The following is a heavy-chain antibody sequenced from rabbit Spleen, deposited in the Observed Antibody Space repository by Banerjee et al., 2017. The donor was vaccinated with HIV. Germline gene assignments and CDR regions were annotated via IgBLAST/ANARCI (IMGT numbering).Heavy chain of an antibody. D-gene: IGHD4-1*01. J-gene: IGHJ4*01. Sequence: QEQLEESGGGLVKPEGSLTLTCTASGFDLSSSYWICWVRQAPGKGLEWIACIDAGSSGSPYYANWAKGRFTISKTSSTTVTLQMTSLTAADTATYFCVREVAGKFNLWGPGTLVTVS. V-gene: IGHV1S45*01. CDR3: VREVAGKFNL. CDR1: GFDLSSSYW. CDR2: IDAGSSGSP.